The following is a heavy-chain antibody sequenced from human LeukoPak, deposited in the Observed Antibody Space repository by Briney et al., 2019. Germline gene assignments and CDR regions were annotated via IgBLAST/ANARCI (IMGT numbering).Heavy chain of an antibody. D-gene: IGHD4-17*01. V-gene: IGHV3-23*01. CDR2: IRAGGGTT. Sequence: QPGGSLRLSCAASGFTFTRYALIWVRQAPGKGLEWVSAIRAGGGTTFYADSVKGRFTVSRDNSRDTLYLQMNRLRVEDTAVYYCARDPNGDYVGAFDFWGQGTMVTVSS. CDR1: GFTFTRYA. J-gene: IGHJ3*01. CDR3: ARDPNGDYVGAFDF.